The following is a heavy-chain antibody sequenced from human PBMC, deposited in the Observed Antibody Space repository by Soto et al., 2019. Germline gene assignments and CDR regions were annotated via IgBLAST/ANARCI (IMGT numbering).Heavy chain of an antibody. CDR2: IDPSDSYT. Sequence: GPSLKISCKGSVYTFTRYWSNWVRQMPGKGLEWMGRIDPSDSYTKYSPSFQGHITISVDKSISAAYLQWSSLKASDTAMYYCARSSGSGFDYWGQGALVTVSS. CDR1: VYTFTRYW. D-gene: IGHD3-10*01. CDR3: ARSSGSGFDY. J-gene: IGHJ4*02. V-gene: IGHV5-10-1*01.